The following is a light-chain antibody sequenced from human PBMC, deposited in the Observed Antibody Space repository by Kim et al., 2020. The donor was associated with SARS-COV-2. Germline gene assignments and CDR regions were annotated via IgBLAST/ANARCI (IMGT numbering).Light chain of an antibody. CDR2: DAS. Sequence: SWSPGERATLSCRASESISSYLAGYQQKPGQAPRLLIYDASNRATGIPPRFSGRGSGTDFTLTITSLEPGDFAVYYCQQRSSWPPFGQGTRLEL. CDR3: QQRSSWPP. CDR1: ESISSY. V-gene: IGKV3-11*01. J-gene: IGKJ5*01.